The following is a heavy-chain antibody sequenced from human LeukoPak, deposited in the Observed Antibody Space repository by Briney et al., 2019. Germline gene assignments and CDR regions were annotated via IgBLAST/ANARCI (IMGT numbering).Heavy chain of an antibody. CDR2: INAGNGNT. Sequence: ASVKVSCKASGGTFSSYAISWVRQAPGQGLEWMGWINAGNGNTKYSQKFQGRVTMTRDTSTSTVYMELSSLRSEDTAVYYCARGSRGWLQQKHDYWGQGTLVTVSS. J-gene: IGHJ4*02. V-gene: IGHV1-18*01. D-gene: IGHD5-24*01. CDR1: GGTFSSYA. CDR3: ARGSRGWLQQKHDY.